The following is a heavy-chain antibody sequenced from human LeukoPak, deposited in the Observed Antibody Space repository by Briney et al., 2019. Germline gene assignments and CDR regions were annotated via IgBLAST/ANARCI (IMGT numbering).Heavy chain of an antibody. V-gene: IGHV3-23*01. J-gene: IGHJ4*02. CDR1: GFTFINYA. D-gene: IGHD3-10*01. Sequence: GGSLRLSCAASGFTFINYAMCWVRQAPGKGPEWVSFISGMGDSTYYADSVRGRFTISRDNSKNTLYLQMNSPRADDTAVYYCAKDRSGSFDYWGQGILVTVSS. CDR3: AKDRSGSFDY. CDR2: ISGMGDST.